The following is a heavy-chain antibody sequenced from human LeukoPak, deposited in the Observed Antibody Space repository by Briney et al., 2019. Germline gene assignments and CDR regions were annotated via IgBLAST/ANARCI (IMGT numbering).Heavy chain of an antibody. J-gene: IGHJ4*02. D-gene: IGHD6-13*01. CDR3: ATDGGPYSSSWLDY. CDR1: GYTLTELS. CDR2: FDPEDGET. V-gene: IGHV1-24*01. Sequence: GASVKVSCKVSGYTLTELSMHWVRQAPGKGLEWMGGFDPEDGETIYAQKSQGRVTMTEDTSTDTAYMELSSLRSEDTAVYYCATDGGPYSSSWLDYWGQGTLVTVSS.